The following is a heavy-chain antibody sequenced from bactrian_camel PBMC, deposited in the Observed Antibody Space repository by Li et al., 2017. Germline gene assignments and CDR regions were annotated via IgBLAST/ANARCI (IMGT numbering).Heavy chain of an antibody. CDR1: GTIDSGYW. Sequence: HVQLVESGGGSVQAGGSLRLSCAPSGTIDSGYWMGWFRQVSGKEREGVASLASDGSSIYADSLKGRFSISKDNARNWLDLQMDSLEPGDTARYYCAADRRRHGPPSLRPGDYSVWGQGTQVTVS. CDR3: AADRRRHGPPSLRPGDYSV. D-gene: IGHD2*01. V-gene: IGHV3S53*01. CDR2: LASDGSS. J-gene: IGHJ4*01.